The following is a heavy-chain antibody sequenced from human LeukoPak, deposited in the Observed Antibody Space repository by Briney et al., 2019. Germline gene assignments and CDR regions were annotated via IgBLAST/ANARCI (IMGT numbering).Heavy chain of an antibody. CDR2: IIPIFGTA. J-gene: IGHJ4*02. D-gene: IGHD6-6*01. V-gene: IGHV1-69*05. Sequence: VASVKVSCKASGGTFSSYAISWVRQAPGQGLEWMGRIIPIFGTANYAQKFQGRVTITTDESTSTAYMELSSLRSEVTAVYYCARAYSSSSLVFDYWGQGTLVTVSS. CDR3: ARAYSSSSLVFDY. CDR1: GGTFSSYA.